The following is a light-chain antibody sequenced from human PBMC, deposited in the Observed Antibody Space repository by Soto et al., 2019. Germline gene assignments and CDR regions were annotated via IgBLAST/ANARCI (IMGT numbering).Light chain of an antibody. J-gene: IGKJ4*01. CDR3: QQSYSSPLT. CDR2: ATS. Sequence: DIHMTQSPSSLSASVGDRVTITCRASQNIKKFLNWYQQRPGKAPSALIHATSTLQNGVSSRFSGSGSDPYFTLTITSLQPEDFATYFCQQSYSSPLTFGGGTKVEL. V-gene: IGKV1-39*01. CDR1: QNIKKF.